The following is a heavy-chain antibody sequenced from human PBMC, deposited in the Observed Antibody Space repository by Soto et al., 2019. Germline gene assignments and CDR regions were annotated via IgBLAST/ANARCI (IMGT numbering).Heavy chain of an antibody. CDR3: ARDEGLGVNYYYYGMDV. V-gene: IGHV3-33*01. Sequence: VGSLRLSCAASGFTFSSYGIHWVRQAPGKGLEWVAVIWYDGSNKYYADSVKGRFTISRDNSKNTLYLQMNSLRAEDTAVYYCARDEGLGVNYYYYGMDVWGQGTTVTVSS. CDR2: IWYDGSNK. CDR1: GFTFSSYG. D-gene: IGHD3-10*01. J-gene: IGHJ6*02.